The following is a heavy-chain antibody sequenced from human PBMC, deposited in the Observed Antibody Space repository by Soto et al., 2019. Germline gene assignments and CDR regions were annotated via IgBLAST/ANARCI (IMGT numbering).Heavy chain of an antibody. CDR1: GFTFNTAW. D-gene: IGHD3-10*01. CDR2: INNFGGA. CDR3: STSRGAEEFSSGMDLWGQGMDV. Sequence: EVQLEESGGGLVKPGGSLRLSCTASGFTFNTAWMSWVRQAPGKGLQWVGRINNFGGADYAAPVRGRFIISRDASKNTVYLQMNNLRSDDTAVYYCSTSRGAEEFSSGMDLWGQGMDVWGRGTTVTVSS. J-gene: IGHJ6*02. V-gene: IGHV3-15*01.